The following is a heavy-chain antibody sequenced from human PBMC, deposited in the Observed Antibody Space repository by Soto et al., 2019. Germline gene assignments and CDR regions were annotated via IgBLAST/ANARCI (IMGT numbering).Heavy chain of an antibody. D-gene: IGHD2-2*01. CDR3: ARHVVVPAALYYYYMDV. CDR2: IYYSGST. Sequence: SETLSLTCTVSGGSISSYYWSWIRQPPGKGLEWIGYIYYSGSTNYNPSLKSRVTISVGTSKNQFSLKLSSVTAADTAVYYCARHVVVPAALYYYYMDVWGKGTTVTVSS. V-gene: IGHV4-59*08. CDR1: GGSISSYY. J-gene: IGHJ6*03.